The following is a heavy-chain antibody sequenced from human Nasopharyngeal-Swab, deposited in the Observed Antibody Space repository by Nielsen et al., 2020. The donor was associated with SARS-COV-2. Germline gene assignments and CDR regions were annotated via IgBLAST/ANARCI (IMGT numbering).Heavy chain of an antibody. D-gene: IGHD2-15*01. CDR1: GYTFTSYA. CDR3: AREAVVVVGYWFDP. J-gene: IGHJ5*02. CDR2: INAGNGNT. Sequence: ASVKVSCKASGYTFTSYAMHWVRQAPGQRLERMGWINAGNGNTKYSQKFQGRVTITRDTSASTAYMELSSLRSEDTAVYYCAREAVVVVGYWFDPWGQGTLVTVSS. V-gene: IGHV1-3*01.